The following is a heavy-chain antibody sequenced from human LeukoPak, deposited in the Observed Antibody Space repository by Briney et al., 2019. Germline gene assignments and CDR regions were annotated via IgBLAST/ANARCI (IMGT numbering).Heavy chain of an antibody. D-gene: IGHD5-18*01. Sequence: GRSLRLSCAASGFTFSSYGMHWVRQAPGKGLEWVAVISYDGSNKYYADSVKGRFTISRDNSKITLYLQMNSLRAEDTAVYYCAKDLMGYSYGSSDYWGQGTLVTVSS. CDR2: ISYDGSNK. V-gene: IGHV3-30*18. J-gene: IGHJ4*02. CDR1: GFTFSSYG. CDR3: AKDLMGYSYGSSDY.